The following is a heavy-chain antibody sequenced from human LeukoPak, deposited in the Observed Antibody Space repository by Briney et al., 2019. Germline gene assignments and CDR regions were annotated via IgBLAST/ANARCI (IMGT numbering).Heavy chain of an antibody. J-gene: IGHJ4*02. V-gene: IGHV1-2*02. Sequence: ASVKVSCKASGYTFTGYYMHWVRQAPGQGLEWMGWINPNSGGTNYAQKFQGRVTMTRDTSISTAYMELSRLRSDDTAVYYWARSEYQLLFPFDSWGQGTLVTVSS. CDR1: GYTFTGYY. CDR2: INPNSGGT. D-gene: IGHD2-2*01. CDR3: ARSEYQLLFPFDS.